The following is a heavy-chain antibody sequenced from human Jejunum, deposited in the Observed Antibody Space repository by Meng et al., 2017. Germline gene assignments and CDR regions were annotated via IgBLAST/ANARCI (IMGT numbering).Heavy chain of an antibody. J-gene: IGHJ4*02. Sequence: QVQLQGSGPGLVKPSETLSLTCAVSSESFSRISGWGWVRQPPGKGLEWIAEISVNGKINYNPSLKSRVTISVDKSDNQVSLRLTSVTAADTAVYYCVRNFDYWGQGVLVTVSS. CDR3: VRNFDY. CDR2: ISVNGKI. V-gene: IGHV4-4*02. CDR1: SESFSRISG.